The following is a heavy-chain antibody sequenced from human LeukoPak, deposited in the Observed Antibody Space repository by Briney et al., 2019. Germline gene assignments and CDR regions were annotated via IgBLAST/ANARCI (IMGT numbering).Heavy chain of an antibody. D-gene: IGHD3-3*01. V-gene: IGHV3-11*01. CDR3: ASMFWSGYPPGDY. CDR2: ISSSGSTI. Sequence: GGSLRLSCAASGFTFSSYAMSWIRQAPGKGLEWVSYISSSGSTIYCADSVKGRFTISRDNAKNSLYLQMNSLRAEDTAVYYCASMFWSGYPPGDYWGQGTLVTVSS. J-gene: IGHJ4*02. CDR1: GFTFSSYA.